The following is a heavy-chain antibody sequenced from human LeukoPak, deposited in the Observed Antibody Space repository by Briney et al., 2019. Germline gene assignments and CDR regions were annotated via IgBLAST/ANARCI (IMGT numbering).Heavy chain of an antibody. Sequence: GGSLRLSCAASGFTFSSYAMSWVRQAPGKGLEWVSSISGSGGSIYHADSVKGRFTISRDNSKNTLYLQMNSLRAEDTAVYYCAKDPSTGTTNWFDPWGRGTLVTVSS. CDR1: GFTFSSYA. CDR3: AKDPSTGTTNWFDP. D-gene: IGHD1-1*01. CDR2: ISGSGGSI. J-gene: IGHJ5*02. V-gene: IGHV3-23*01.